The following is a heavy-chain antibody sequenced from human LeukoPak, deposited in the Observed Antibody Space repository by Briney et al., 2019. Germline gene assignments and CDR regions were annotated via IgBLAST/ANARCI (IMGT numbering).Heavy chain of an antibody. Sequence: SVKVSCRASGGTFSSYAISWVRQAPGQGLEWMGRIIPILGIANYAQKFQGRVTITADKSTSTAYMELSSLRSEDTAVYYCATPRYCSSTSCYDNWFDPWGQGTLVTVSS. D-gene: IGHD2-2*01. CDR2: IIPILGIA. V-gene: IGHV1-69*04. J-gene: IGHJ5*02. CDR1: GGTFSSYA. CDR3: ATPRYCSSTSCYDNWFDP.